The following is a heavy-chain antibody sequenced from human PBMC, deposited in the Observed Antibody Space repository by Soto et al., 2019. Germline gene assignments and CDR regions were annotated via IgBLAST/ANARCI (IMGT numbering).Heavy chain of an antibody. CDR2: IDPSDSYT. V-gene: IGHV5-10-1*01. Sequence: PGESLKISCKGSGYSFTSYWISWVRQMPGKGLEWMGRIDPSDSYTNYSPSFQGHVTISADKSISTAYLQWGSLKASDTAMYYCASRGIAAAGTPGYYYGMDVWGQGTTVTVSS. CDR1: GYSFTSYW. D-gene: IGHD6-13*01. CDR3: ASRGIAAAGTPGYYYGMDV. J-gene: IGHJ6*02.